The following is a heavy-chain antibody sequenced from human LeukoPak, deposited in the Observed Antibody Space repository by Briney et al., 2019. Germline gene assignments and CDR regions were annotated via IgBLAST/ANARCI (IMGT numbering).Heavy chain of an antibody. CDR2: INHSGST. CDR1: SGSLSDYF. Sequence: SETQSLTCAVYSGSLSDYFWSWIRQSPGKGLEWIGEINHSGSTKYNPSLKSRVTISVDTSKNQFSLRLSSVTAADTAVYYCAREGTTDSSTWYMSWFDPWGQGTLVTVSS. D-gene: IGHD6-13*01. V-gene: IGHV4-34*01. CDR3: AREGTTDSSTWYMSWFDP. J-gene: IGHJ5*02.